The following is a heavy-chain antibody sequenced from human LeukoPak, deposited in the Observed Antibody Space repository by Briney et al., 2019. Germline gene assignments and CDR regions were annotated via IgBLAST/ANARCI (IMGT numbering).Heavy chain of an antibody. CDR2: INPNSGGT. CDR1: GYTFTGYY. J-gene: IGHJ5*02. Sequence: GASVKVSCKASGYTFTGYYMHWVRQAPGQGLEWMGWINPNSGGTNYAQKFQGRVTMTRDTSISTAYMELSRLRSDDTAVDYCASRRSSSWSPFDPWGQGTLVNVSS. V-gene: IGHV1-2*02. CDR3: ASRRSSSWSPFDP. D-gene: IGHD6-13*01.